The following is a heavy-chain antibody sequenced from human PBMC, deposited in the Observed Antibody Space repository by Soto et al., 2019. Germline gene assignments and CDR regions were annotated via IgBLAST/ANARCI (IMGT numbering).Heavy chain of an antibody. V-gene: IGHV4-31*02. CDR1: GGSFSGYY. J-gene: IGHJ4*02. CDR2: IFYSGPT. Sequence: PSQTLSLTCAVYGGSFSGYYWSWIRQLPGKGLEWIGYIFYSGPTYYNPSLKSRVTISVDTSKNQFSLKLNSVTAADTAVYYCARDRVMLTFGGPSEEWCIDSSGPGPLLTVSS. D-gene: IGHD3-16*01. CDR3: ARDRVMLTFGGPSEEWCIDS.